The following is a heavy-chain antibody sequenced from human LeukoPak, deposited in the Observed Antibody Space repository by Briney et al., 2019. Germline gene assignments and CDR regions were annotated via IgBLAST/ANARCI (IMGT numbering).Heavy chain of an antibody. J-gene: IGHJ3*02. Sequence: NSSETLSLTCTVSGGSISSYYWSWIRQPPGKGLEWIRYIYYSGSTNYNPSLKSRVTISVDTSKNQFSLKLSSVTAADTAVYYCARVPPQLYCSSTSCYSFAAFDIWGQGTMVTVSS. CDR1: GGSISSYY. CDR2: IYYSGST. CDR3: ARVPPQLYCSSTSCYSFAAFDI. V-gene: IGHV4-59*01. D-gene: IGHD2-2*01.